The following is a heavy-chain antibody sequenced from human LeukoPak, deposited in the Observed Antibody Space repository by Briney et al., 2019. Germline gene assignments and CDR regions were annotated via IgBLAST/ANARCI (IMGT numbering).Heavy chain of an antibody. CDR3: ARGYYGSGSYYNSGYYYYYMDV. D-gene: IGHD3-10*01. J-gene: IGHJ6*03. CDR1: GYTFTSYG. V-gene: IGHV1-18*01. Sequence: ASVKVSCKASGYTFTSYGISWVRQAPGQGLEWMGWIGAYNGNTNYAQKLQGRVTMTTDTFTSTAYMELRSLRSDDTAVYYCARGYYGSGSYYNSGYYYYYMDVWGKGTTVTVSS. CDR2: IGAYNGNT.